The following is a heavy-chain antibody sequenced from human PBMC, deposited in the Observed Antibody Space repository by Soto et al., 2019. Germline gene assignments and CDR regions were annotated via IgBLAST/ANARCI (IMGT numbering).Heavy chain of an antibody. V-gene: IGHV3-11*01. J-gene: IGHJ6*03. Sequence: GSLRLSCAASGFTFSDYYMSWIRQAPGKGLEWVSYISSGSTIYYADSVKGRFTISRDNAKNSLYLQMNSLRAEDTAVYYCARDRGVRGVITNYYYYYMDVWGKGTTVTSP. CDR2: ISSGSTI. CDR1: GFTFSDYY. D-gene: IGHD3-10*01. CDR3: ARDRGVRGVITNYYYYYMDV.